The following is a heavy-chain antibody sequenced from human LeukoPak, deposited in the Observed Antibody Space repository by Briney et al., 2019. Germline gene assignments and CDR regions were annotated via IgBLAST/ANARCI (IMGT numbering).Heavy chain of an antibody. Sequence: NPSETLSLTCAVYGGSFSGYYWSWIRQPPGKGLEWIGEINHSGSTNYNPSLKSRVTISVDTSKNQFSLKLSSVTAADTAVYYCARTQYSSGWYGGAFDIWGQGTMVTVSS. CDR2: INHSGST. V-gene: IGHV4-34*01. CDR3: ARTQYSSGWYGGAFDI. D-gene: IGHD6-19*01. CDR1: GGSFSGYY. J-gene: IGHJ3*02.